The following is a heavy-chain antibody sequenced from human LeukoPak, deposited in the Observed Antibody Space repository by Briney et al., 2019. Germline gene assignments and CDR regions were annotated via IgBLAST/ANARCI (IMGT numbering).Heavy chain of an antibody. CDR2: IMPIFGTG. J-gene: IGHJ4*02. V-gene: IGHV1-69*13. Sequence: AAVTVACKASGGTFSSYAISWVRQAPGQGREWMGGIMPIFGTGNYAQKFQGRVTITADESTSTAYLELSSLRSEDTAVYSCARGACSSTSCYIRTRVIDYWGQGTLVTVSS. CDR3: ARGACSSTSCYIRTRVIDY. CDR1: GGTFSSYA. D-gene: IGHD2-2*02.